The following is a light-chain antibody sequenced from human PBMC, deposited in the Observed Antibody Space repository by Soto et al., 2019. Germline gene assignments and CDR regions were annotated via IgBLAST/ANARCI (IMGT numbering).Light chain of an antibody. CDR2: LNSDGSH. Sequence: QLVLTQSPSASVSLGASVKLTCTLSSGHSSYAIAWHQQQPEKGPRYLMKLNSDGSHSKGDGIPDRFSGSSSGAERYLTISSLQSEDEADYYCQTWGTGIRWVFGGGTKVTVL. V-gene: IGLV4-69*01. J-gene: IGLJ3*02. CDR1: SGHSSYA. CDR3: QTWGTGIRWV.